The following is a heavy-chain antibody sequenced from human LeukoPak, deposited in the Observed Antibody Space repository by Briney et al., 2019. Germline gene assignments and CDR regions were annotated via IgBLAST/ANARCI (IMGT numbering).Heavy chain of an antibody. CDR3: ARGYTSGDY. D-gene: IGHD2-2*02. Sequence: GGSLRLSCAASGFTFSSYEMNWVRQAPGKGLEWVSYISSSGSTRSNADSVKGRFTISRDNAKNSLYLQMNSLRAEDTAVYYCARGYTSGDYWGQGTLVTVFS. J-gene: IGHJ4*02. V-gene: IGHV3-48*03. CDR1: GFTFSSYE. CDR2: ISSSGSTR.